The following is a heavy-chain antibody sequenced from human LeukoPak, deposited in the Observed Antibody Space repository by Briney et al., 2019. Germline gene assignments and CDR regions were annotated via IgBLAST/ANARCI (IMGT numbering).Heavy chain of an antibody. J-gene: IGHJ6*03. CDR3: ARKAQIGYCSGGSCHTSGFYYMDV. D-gene: IGHD2-15*01. Sequence: SETLSLTCAVYGGSFSGYYWGWIRQPPGKGLEWIGSIYYSGSTYYNPSLKSRVTISVDTSKNQFSLKLSSVTAADTAVYYCARKAQIGYCSGGSCHTSGFYYMDVWGKGTTVTISS. CDR2: IYYSGST. CDR1: GGSFSGYY. V-gene: IGHV4-39*01.